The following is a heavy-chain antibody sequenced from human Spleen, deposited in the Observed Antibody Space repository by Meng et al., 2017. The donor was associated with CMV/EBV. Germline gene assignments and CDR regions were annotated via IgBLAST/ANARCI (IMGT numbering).Heavy chain of an antibody. CDR2: ITSSSNYI. Sequence: GGSLRLSCAASGFTFSTYSMNWVRQAPGKGLEWVSSITSSSNYIYYADSMKGRFTISRDNAKNLLYLQMNSLRADDTAIYYCASDRITAAGTFDYWGQGTLVTVSS. CDR3: ASDRITAAGTFDY. D-gene: IGHD6-13*01. J-gene: IGHJ4*02. V-gene: IGHV3-21*01. CDR1: GFTFSTYS.